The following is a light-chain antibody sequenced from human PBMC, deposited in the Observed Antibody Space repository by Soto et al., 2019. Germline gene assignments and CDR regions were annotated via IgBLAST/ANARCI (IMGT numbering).Light chain of an antibody. CDR3: QQYDNWPWT. V-gene: IGKV3-15*01. J-gene: IGKJ1*01. CDR2: GAS. Sequence: EIVLTQYAAILSVSPCGRATLSCRASQSISDTLAWYQQKPGQAPRLLIYGASRRATSFPARFSGSGSGTDFTLTISSLQSEDFAVYYCQQYDNWPWTFGQGTKVDIK. CDR1: QSISDT.